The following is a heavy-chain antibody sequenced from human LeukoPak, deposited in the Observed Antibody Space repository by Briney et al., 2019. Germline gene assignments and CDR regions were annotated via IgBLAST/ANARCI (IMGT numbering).Heavy chain of an antibody. V-gene: IGHV3-23*01. J-gene: IGHJ4*02. Sequence: GGSLGLSCAASGFTFSSYAMSWVRQAPGKGLEWVSAISGSGGSTSYADSVKGRFTISRDNSKNTLYLQMNSLRAEDTAVYYCAKDIASLVAGSFSGFDYWGQGTLVTVSS. CDR3: AKDIASLVAGSFSGFDY. CDR2: ISGSGGST. CDR1: GFTFSSYA. D-gene: IGHD6-19*01.